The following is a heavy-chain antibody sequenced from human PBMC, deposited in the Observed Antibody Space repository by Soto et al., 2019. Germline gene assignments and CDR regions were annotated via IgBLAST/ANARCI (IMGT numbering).Heavy chain of an antibody. CDR1: GYTFTSYG. D-gene: IGHD4-17*01. CDR2: ISAYNGNT. J-gene: IGHJ4*02. V-gene: IGHV1-18*01. Sequence: ASVKVSCKXSGYTFTSYGTSWERHAPGQGLEWMGWISAYNGNTNYAQKLQGRVTMTTDTSTSTAYMELRSLRSDDTAVYYCARDPGGVTTSNDYWGQGTLVTVSS. CDR3: ARDPGGVTTSNDY.